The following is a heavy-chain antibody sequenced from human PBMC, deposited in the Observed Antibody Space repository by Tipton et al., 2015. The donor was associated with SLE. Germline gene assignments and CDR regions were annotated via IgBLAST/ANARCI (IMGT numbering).Heavy chain of an antibody. CDR2: INTYTGNP. J-gene: IGHJ2*01. CDR1: GYSFTTYA. V-gene: IGHV7-4-1*02. Sequence: QVQLVQSGSELEKPGASVKVSCKASGYSFTTYAINWVRQAPGQGLEWMGWINTYTGNPRYAQGFTGQFVFSLDTSVSTAYLQISSLTAEDTAVYFCARGKSAGEVGATHWYFDLWGRGTLITVSS. D-gene: IGHD1-26*01. CDR3: ARGKSAGEVGATHWYFDL.